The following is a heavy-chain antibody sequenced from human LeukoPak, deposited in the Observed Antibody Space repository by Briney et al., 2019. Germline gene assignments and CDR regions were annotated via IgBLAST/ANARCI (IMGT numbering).Heavy chain of an antibody. Sequence: ASVKVSCKASGYTFTRYGISWVRQAPGQGLEWMGWISDNNVNTNYAQKFQGRVTMSTDTSTNTAYMELRSLRSDDTAVYYCARDGGYYYNSSGYYFEYWGQATLVTVSS. J-gene: IGHJ4*02. V-gene: IGHV1-18*01. CDR3: ARDGGYYYNSSGYYFEY. CDR2: ISDNNVNT. D-gene: IGHD3-22*01. CDR1: GYTFTRYG.